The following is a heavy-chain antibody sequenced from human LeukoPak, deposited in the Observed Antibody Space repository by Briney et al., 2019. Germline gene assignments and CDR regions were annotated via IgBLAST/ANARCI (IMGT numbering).Heavy chain of an antibody. CDR3: ASGSSYDSSGRGFDY. D-gene: IGHD3-22*01. J-gene: IGHJ4*02. CDR1: GYTFSGYY. V-gene: IGHV1-2*02. CDR2: INPNSGGT. Sequence: ASVKVSCKASGYTFSGYYMNWVRQAPGQGLEWMGWINPNSGGTNSAVKFQGRVTMTRDTSISTAYMEPSRLRFDDTAVYYCASGSSYDSSGRGFDYWGQGTLVTVSS.